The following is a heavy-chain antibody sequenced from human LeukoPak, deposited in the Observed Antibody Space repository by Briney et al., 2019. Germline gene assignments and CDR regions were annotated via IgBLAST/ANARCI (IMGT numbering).Heavy chain of an antibody. CDR2: IIASGENT. D-gene: IGHD1-26*01. Sequence: PGGSLSLSCPASGFTFSSYAMNWVRQAPGKGLEWVSAIIASGENTYNADSVKGRFTISRDNSKNTLYLQMNSLRGAETAVYYCAKYSGRYYLYSYIDVWGKGTTVTVSS. CDR1: GFTFSSYA. V-gene: IGHV3-23*01. J-gene: IGHJ6*03. CDR3: AKYSGRYYLYSYIDV.